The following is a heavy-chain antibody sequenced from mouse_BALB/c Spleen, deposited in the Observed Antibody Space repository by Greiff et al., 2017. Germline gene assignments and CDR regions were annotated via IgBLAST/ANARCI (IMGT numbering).Heavy chain of an antibody. V-gene: IGHV5-17*02. CDR2: ISSGSSTI. D-gene: IGHD2-10*02. CDR3: AREGYGNYDWYFDV. Sequence: EVKVVESGGGLVQPGGSRKLSCAASGFTFSSFGMHWVRQAPEKGLEWVAYISSGSSTIYYADTVKGRFTISRDNPKNTLFLQMTSLRSEDTAMYYCAREGYGNYDWYFDVWGAGTTVTVSS. J-gene: IGHJ1*01. CDR1: GFTFSSFG.